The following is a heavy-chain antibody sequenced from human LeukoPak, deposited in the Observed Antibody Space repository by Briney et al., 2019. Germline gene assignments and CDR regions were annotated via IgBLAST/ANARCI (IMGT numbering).Heavy chain of an antibody. CDR1: GFIFSSYG. J-gene: IGHJ4*02. CDR2: IRYDGSNK. V-gene: IGHV3-30*02. CDR3: AKDAYYDYVWGSYRPQSMYYFDY. D-gene: IGHD3-16*02. Sequence: GGSLRLSCAASGFIFSSYGMHWVRQAPGKGLEWVAFIRYDGSNKYYADAVKGRFTISRDNSKNTLYLQMNSLRAEDAAVYYCAKDAYYDYVWGSYRPQSMYYFDYWGQGTLVTVSS.